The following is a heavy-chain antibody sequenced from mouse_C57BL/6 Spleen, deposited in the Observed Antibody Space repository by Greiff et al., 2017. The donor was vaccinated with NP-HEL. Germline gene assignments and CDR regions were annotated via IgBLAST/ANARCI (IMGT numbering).Heavy chain of an antibody. CDR2: IHPNSGST. Sequence: QVQLQQPGAELVKPGASVKLSCKASGYTFTSYWMHWVKQRPGQGLEWIGMIHPNSGSTNYNEKFKSKATLTVDKSSSTAYMQLSSLTSDDSAVYYCARGRGSSPWFAYWGQGTLVTVSA. V-gene: IGHV1-64*01. J-gene: IGHJ3*01. CDR1: GYTFTSYW. D-gene: IGHD1-1*01. CDR3: ARGRGSSPWFAY.